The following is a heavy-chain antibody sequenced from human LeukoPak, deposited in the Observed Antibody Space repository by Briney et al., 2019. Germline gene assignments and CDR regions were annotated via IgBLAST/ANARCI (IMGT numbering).Heavy chain of an antibody. J-gene: IGHJ4*02. V-gene: IGHV3-23*01. Sequence: GGSLRLSCVASGFTFSHYAMSWVRQAPGKGLDWVSTISDSGVNTHYADSVKGRFTISRDNSKNTLYLQMNSLRAEDTAVYYCAKILGYDSSGYYPDYWGQGTLVTVSS. CDR2: ISDSGVNT. CDR1: GFTFSHYA. D-gene: IGHD3-22*01. CDR3: AKILGYDSSGYYPDY.